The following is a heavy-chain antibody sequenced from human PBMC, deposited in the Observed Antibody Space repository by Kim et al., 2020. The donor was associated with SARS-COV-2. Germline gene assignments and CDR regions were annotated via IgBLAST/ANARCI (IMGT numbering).Heavy chain of an antibody. V-gene: IGHV1-2*02. CDR1: GYTFTGYY. Sequence: ASVKVSCKASGYTFTGYYMHWVRQAPGQGLEWMGWINPNSGGTNYAQKFQGRVTMTRDTSISTAYMELSRLRSDDTAVYYCARGTQDYDILTGVIGLVNDYYYYGMDVWGQGTTVTVSS. CDR2: INPNSGGT. CDR3: ARGTQDYDILTGVIGLVNDYYYYGMDV. D-gene: IGHD3-9*01. J-gene: IGHJ6*02.